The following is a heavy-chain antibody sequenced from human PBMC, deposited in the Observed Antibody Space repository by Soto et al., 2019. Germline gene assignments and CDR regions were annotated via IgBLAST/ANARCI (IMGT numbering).Heavy chain of an antibody. Sequence: GGSLRLPCAASGFTFSSYGMHWVRQAPGKGLAWVAVIWYEGSNKYYAESVKSRFTIYRDNSKNTLYLQMNSLRAEDTAVYYCARDPRFTIFGVVTAFDYRGQGTLVIVSS. J-gene: IGHJ4*02. CDR1: GFTFSSYG. CDR3: ARDPRFTIFGVVTAFDY. CDR2: IWYEGSNK. D-gene: IGHD3-3*01. V-gene: IGHV3-33*01.